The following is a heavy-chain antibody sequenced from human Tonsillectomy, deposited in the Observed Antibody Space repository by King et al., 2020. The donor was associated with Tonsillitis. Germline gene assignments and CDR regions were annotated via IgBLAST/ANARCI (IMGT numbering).Heavy chain of an antibody. J-gene: IGHJ4*02. V-gene: IGHV3-48*01. D-gene: IGHD2-15*01. CDR1: GFTFSSYS. CDR2: ISSSSSAI. CDR3: ARDRDFLVFDY. Sequence: VQLVESGGGLVLPGGSLRLSCAASGFTFSSYSINWVRQAPGKGLEWVSYISSSSSAIYYADSVGGRFTISRDNAKNSLYLQMNSLRAEDTAVYYCARDRDFLVFDYWGQGTLVTVSS.